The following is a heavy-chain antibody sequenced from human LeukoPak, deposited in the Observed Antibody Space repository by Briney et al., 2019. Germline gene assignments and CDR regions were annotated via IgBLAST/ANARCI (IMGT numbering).Heavy chain of an antibody. CDR3: ARDYDSRPFDI. V-gene: IGHV4-61*02. CDR2: IYTSGST. CDR1: GGSISSGSYY. Sequence: PSQTLSLTCTVSGGSISSGSYYWSWIRQPAGKGLEWIGRIYTSGSTNYNPSLKSRVTISVDTSKNQFSLKLSSVTAADTAVYYCARDYDSRPFDIWGQGTMVTVSS. D-gene: IGHD3-22*01. J-gene: IGHJ3*02.